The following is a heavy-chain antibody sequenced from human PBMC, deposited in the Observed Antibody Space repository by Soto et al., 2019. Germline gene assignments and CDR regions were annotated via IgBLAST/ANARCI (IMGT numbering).Heavy chain of an antibody. J-gene: IGHJ4*02. CDR3: ARISIVGATLPDY. CDR1: RFSLSSARMG. Sequence: SGPTLVNPTETLTLTCTVSRFSLSSARMGVSWIRQPPGKALEWLAHIFSNDEKSYSTSLKSRLTISKDTSKSQVVLTMTNMDPVDTATYYCARISIVGATLPDYWGQGTLVTVSS. CDR2: IFSNDEK. D-gene: IGHD1-26*01. V-gene: IGHV2-26*01.